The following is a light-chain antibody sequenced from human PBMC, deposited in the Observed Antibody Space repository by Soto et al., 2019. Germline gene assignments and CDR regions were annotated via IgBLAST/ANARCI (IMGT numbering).Light chain of an antibody. CDR2: RSS. CDR1: QSLGSN. V-gene: IGKV3-15*01. J-gene: IGKJ4*01. CDR3: QQYNLWPLT. Sequence: EILLTQSPATLSVSPGERGTLSCRASQSLGSNLAWFRQKPGQAPRLLIYRSSTRDTGIPARFSGSGSGTEFTLTISRLQSEDFEVYYCQQYNLWPLTFGGGTKVDIK.